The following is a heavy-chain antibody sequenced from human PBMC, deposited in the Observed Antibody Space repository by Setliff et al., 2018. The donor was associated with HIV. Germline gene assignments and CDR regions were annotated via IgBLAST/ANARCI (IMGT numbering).Heavy chain of an antibody. CDR1: GDSMSSGDYS. J-gene: IGHJ4*02. Sequence: SETLSLTCAVSGDSMSSGDYSWNWIRQSPGKGLEWIGYIYPSGRTYYNPSLENRVTMSIDRSKKQFSLNLSSVTAADTALYFCVREGAGSGSYYLDFWGQGILVTVSS. CDR3: VREGAGSGSYYLDF. V-gene: IGHV4-30-2*06. CDR2: IYPSGRT. D-gene: IGHD3-10*01.